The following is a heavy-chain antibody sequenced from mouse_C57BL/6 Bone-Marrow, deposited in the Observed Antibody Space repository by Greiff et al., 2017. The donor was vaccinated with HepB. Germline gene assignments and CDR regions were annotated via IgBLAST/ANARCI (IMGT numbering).Heavy chain of an antibody. D-gene: IGHD2-2*01. V-gene: IGHV1-19*01. CDR2: INPDNGGT. J-gene: IGHJ3*01. CDR1: GYTFTDYY. Sequence: VQLQQSGPVLVKPGASVKMSCKASGYTFTDYYMNWVKQSHGKSLEWIGVINPDNGGTSYNQKFKGKATMTVDKSSSTAYMELNSLTSEDSAVYYCARWGYGPFAYWGQGTLVTVSA. CDR3: ARWGYGPFAY.